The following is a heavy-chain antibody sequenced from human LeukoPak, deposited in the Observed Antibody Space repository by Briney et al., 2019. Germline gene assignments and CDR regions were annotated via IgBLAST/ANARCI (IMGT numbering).Heavy chain of an antibody. V-gene: IGHV4-4*07. J-gene: IGHJ6*03. D-gene: IGHD3-10*01. Sequence: SETLSLTCTVSGGSISSYYWSWIRQPAGKGLEWIGRIYTSGSTNYNPSLKSRVTMSVDTSKNQFSLQLSSVTAADTAVYYCARDYSYYYGSGSFDYYYYYMDVWGKGTTVTVSS. CDR2: IYTSGST. CDR3: ARDYSYYYGSGSFDYYYYYMDV. CDR1: GGSISSYY.